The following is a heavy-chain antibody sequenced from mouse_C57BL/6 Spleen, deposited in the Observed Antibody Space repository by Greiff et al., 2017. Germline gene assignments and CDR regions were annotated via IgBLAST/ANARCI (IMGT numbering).Heavy chain of an antibody. CDR3: ARLYTDYYGSSYGYWYFDV. V-gene: IGHV1-18*01. D-gene: IGHD1-1*01. Sequence: EVQLQQSGPELVKPGASVKIPCKASGYTFTDYNMDWVKQSHGKSLEWIGDINPNNGGTIYNQKFKGKATLTVDKSSSTAYMELRSLTSGDTAVYYCARLYTDYYGSSYGYWYFDVWGTGTTVTVSS. CDR1: GYTFTDYN. J-gene: IGHJ1*03. CDR2: INPNNGGT.